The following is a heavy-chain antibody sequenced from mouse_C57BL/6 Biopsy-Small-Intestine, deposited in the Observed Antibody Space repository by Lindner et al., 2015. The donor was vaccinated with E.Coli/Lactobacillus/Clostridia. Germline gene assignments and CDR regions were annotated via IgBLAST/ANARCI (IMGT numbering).Heavy chain of an antibody. D-gene: IGHD1-1*01. CDR1: GYIFTNYN. J-gene: IGHJ4*01. Sequence: SVKVSCKASGYIFTNYNITWVRQAPGQGLEWMGWISGYNGNTNYAQKFQGRLTMTTDTSTSTAYMELTSLRSDDTAVYFCARVVRCSRTSCYSVFDFWGQGTLVTVSS. CDR2: ISGYNGNT. CDR3: ARVVRCSRTSCYSVFDF. V-gene: IGHV1-79*01.